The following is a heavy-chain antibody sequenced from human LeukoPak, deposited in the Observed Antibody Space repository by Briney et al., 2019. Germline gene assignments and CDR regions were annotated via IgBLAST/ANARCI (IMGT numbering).Heavy chain of an antibody. CDR2: IIPIFGTA. CDR3: ARDVFTGSGSYYEPGYFDY. CDR1: GGTFSSYA. V-gene: IGHV1-69*05. D-gene: IGHD3-10*01. Sequence: ASVKVSCKASGGTFSSYAISWVRQAPGQGLEWMGRIIPIFGTANYAQKFQGRVTITTDESTRTAYMELSSLRSEDTAVYYCARDVFTGSGSYYEPGYFDYWGQGTLVTVSS. J-gene: IGHJ4*02.